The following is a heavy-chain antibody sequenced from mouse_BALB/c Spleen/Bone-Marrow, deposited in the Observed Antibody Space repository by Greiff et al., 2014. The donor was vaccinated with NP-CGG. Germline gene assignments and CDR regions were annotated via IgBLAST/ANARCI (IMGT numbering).Heavy chain of an antibody. D-gene: IGHD4-1*01. CDR1: GFNIKDTY. CDR3: CSLTGAFDY. V-gene: IGHV14-3*02. J-gene: IGHJ2*01. Sequence: VQLQQSGTDLVKPGASVKLSCTASGFNIKDTYMHWVKQRPEQGLDWIGRIDPASGNIQYDPKFQGRAAITADTSSNTAYLQLSSLTSDEAAGYYCCSLTGAFDYWGQGTPLTVSS. CDR2: IDPASGNI.